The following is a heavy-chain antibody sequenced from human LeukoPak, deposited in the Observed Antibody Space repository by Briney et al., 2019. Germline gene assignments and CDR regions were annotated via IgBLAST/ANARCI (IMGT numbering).Heavy chain of an antibody. CDR1: GFTFDDYA. CDR3: AKGYSSSWYYFDY. V-gene: IGHV3-9*01. D-gene: IGHD6-13*01. Sequence: GGSLRLSCAASGFTFDDYAMHWVRQAPGKGLEWVSGISWNSGSIGYADSVKGRFTISRDNAKNSLYLQMNSLRAEDTALYYCAKGYSSSWYYFDYWGQGTLVTVSS. J-gene: IGHJ4*02. CDR2: ISWNSGSI.